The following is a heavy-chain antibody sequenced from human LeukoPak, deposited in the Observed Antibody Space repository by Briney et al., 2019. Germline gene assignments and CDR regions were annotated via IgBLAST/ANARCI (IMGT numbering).Heavy chain of an antibody. CDR1: GGSISSGGYY. CDR2: IYHSGST. Sequence: SETLSLTCTVSGGSISSGGYYWSWIRQPPGKGLEWIGYIYHSGSTYYNPSLKSRVTISVDTSKNQFSLKLSSVTAADTAVYYCAREREGMRQWLPQEFDYWGQGTLVTVSS. V-gene: IGHV4-30-2*01. CDR3: AREREGMRQWLPQEFDY. J-gene: IGHJ4*02. D-gene: IGHD6-19*01.